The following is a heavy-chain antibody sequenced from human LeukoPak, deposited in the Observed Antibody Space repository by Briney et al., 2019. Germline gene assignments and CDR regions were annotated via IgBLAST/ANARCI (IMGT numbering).Heavy chain of an antibody. CDR1: GGSISGYY. CDR3: ARAGGYYDSGSYLGY. J-gene: IGHJ4*02. V-gene: IGHV4-59*01. CDR2: IYYSGST. Sequence: SETLSLTCTVSGGSISGYYWSWIRQPPGKGLDWIGYIYYSGSTGYNPSLRSRVTISVDTSKNHFSLKLSSVTAADTAVYYCARAGGYYDSGSYLGYWGQGTLVTVSS. D-gene: IGHD3-10*01.